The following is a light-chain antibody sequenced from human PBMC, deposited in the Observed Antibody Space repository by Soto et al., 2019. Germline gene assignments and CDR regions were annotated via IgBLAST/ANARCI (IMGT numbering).Light chain of an antibody. Sequence: IVLTQSPGTLSLSPGERATLSCRASQSVSSSYLAWYQQKPGQAPRLLISGTSSRATGIPDRFSGTESGTDFTLTISRLEPEDFAVYYCQHYRGSVWTFGQGTKVEIK. V-gene: IGKV3-20*01. CDR1: QSVSSSY. CDR2: GTS. J-gene: IGKJ1*01. CDR3: QHYRGSVWT.